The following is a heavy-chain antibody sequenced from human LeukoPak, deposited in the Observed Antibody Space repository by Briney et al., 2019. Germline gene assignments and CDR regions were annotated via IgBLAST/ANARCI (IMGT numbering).Heavy chain of an antibody. V-gene: IGHV3-23*01. J-gene: IGHJ4*02. D-gene: IGHD3-16*02. CDR1: GFTFSSYA. CDR2: ISGSGGST. CDR3: AKPPFYVWGSYRSDFDY. Sequence: GGSLRLFCAASGFTFSSYAMSWVRQAPGKGLEWVSAISGSGGSTYYADSVKGRFTISRDNSKNTLYLQMNSLRAEDTAVYYCAKPPFYVWGSYRSDFDYWGQGTLVTVSS.